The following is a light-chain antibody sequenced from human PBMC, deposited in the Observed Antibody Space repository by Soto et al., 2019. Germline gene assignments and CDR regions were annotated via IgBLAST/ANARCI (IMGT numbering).Light chain of an antibody. Sequence: EIVLTQSPGTLSLSPGERATLSCRASQSVSSRDLAWYQQKPGQAPRLLIYATPSRAAGIPDRFSGSGSGTDFTLTISRLEPEDFAVYYCQQYDNSPGYTFGQGTKLEIK. CDR1: QSVSSRD. V-gene: IGKV3-20*01. J-gene: IGKJ2*01. CDR2: ATP. CDR3: QQYDNSPGYT.